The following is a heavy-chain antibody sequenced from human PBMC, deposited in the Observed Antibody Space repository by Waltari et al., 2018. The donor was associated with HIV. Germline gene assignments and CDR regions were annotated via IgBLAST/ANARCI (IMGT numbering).Heavy chain of an antibody. CDR1: GFTFSRSS. V-gene: IGHV3-48*04. J-gene: IGHJ6*02. Sequence: VQLVESGGGLVQPGGSLRLSCADSGFTFSRSSMTWVRQAPGKGLEWVSYISSSSSTIYYADSVKGRFTISRDNAKNSLYLQMNSLRAEDTAVYYCARDDYGMDVWGQGTTVTVSS. CDR2: ISSSSSTI. CDR3: ARDDYGMDV.